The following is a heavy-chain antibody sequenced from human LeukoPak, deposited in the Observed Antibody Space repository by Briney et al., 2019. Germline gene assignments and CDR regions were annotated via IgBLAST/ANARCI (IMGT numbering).Heavy chain of an antibody. D-gene: IGHD5-18*01. CDR1: GYTFGSSA. Sequence: HRASVNVSCKASGYTFGSSAINWVRQAPGQGLGSMGGIIAIFGPANYAQKFQGRVTISADASTSSAYMEVTSLRSDDTAVYYCAREGYTYGFDYWGQGTLVTVSS. CDR2: IIAIFGPA. V-gene: IGHV1-69*13. CDR3: AREGYTYGFDY. J-gene: IGHJ4*02.